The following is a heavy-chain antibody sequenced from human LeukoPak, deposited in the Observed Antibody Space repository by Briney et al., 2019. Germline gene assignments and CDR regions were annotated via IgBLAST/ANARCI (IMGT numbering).Heavy chain of an antibody. CDR1: GGSFSGYY. V-gene: IGHV4-34*01. CDR3: ARGNLRDYYGSGSYYNPRKYYFDY. J-gene: IGHJ4*02. D-gene: IGHD3-10*01. Sequence: SETLSLTCAVYGGSFSGYYWSWIRQPPGKGLEWIGEINHSGSTNYSPSLKSRVTISVDTSKTQFSLKLSSVTAADTAVYYCARGNLRDYYGSGSYYNPRKYYFDYWGQGTLVTVSS. CDR2: INHSGST.